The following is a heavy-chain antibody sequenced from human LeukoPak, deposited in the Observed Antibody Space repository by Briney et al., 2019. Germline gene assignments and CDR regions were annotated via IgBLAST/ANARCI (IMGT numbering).Heavy chain of an antibody. J-gene: IGHJ3*02. CDR1: GFTFDDYA. D-gene: IGHD1-1*01. V-gene: IGHV3-9*01. CDR2: ISWNSGSI. Sequence: GGSLRLSCAASGFTFDDYAMHWVRQAPGKGLEWVSGISWNSGSIGYADSVKGRFTISRDNAKNSLYLQMNSLRAEDTALYYCAKDREPTGTTIAFDIWGQGTMVTVSS. CDR3: AKDREPTGTTIAFDI.